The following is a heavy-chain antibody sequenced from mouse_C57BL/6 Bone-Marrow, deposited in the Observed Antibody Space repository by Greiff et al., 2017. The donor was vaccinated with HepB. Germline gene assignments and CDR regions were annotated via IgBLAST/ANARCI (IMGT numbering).Heavy chain of an antibody. Sequence: VQLQQSGPELVKPGASVKIPCKASGYTFTDYNMDWVKQSHGKSLEWIGDINPNNGGTIYNQKFKGKATLTVDKSSSTAYMELRSLTSEDTAVYYCARPHYSNYSRDYYAMDYWGQGTSVTVSS. CDR1: GYTFTDYN. CDR2: INPNNGGT. J-gene: IGHJ4*01. D-gene: IGHD2-5*01. CDR3: ARPHYSNYSRDYYAMDY. V-gene: IGHV1-18*01.